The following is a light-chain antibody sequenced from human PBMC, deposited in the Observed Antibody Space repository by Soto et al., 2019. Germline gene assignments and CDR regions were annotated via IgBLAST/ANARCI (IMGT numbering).Light chain of an antibody. CDR1: QSVGSY. CDR3: QHREDWPLT. CDR2: DAS. J-gene: IGKJ4*01. V-gene: IGKV3-11*01. Sequence: EIVLTHSPATLSLSPGERATLSCRASQSVGSYLAWFQQTPGQAPRLLIYDASKRATGIPARFSGGGSGTDFTLTISSLEPEDFAVYYCQHREDWPLTFGGGTKVDIK.